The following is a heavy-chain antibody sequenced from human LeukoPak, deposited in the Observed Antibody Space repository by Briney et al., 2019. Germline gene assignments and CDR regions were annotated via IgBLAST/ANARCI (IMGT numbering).Heavy chain of an antibody. V-gene: IGHV4-34*01. CDR2: INHSGST. Sequence: SETLSLTCAVYGGSFSNYYWSWIRQPPGKGLEWIGEINHSGSTNYNPSLKSRVTISVDASKNQFSLKLSSVTAADTAVYYCARGRYDYVWGSYRYYYFDYWGQGTLVTVSS. D-gene: IGHD3-16*02. CDR1: GGSFSNYY. J-gene: IGHJ4*02. CDR3: ARGRYDYVWGSYRYYYFDY.